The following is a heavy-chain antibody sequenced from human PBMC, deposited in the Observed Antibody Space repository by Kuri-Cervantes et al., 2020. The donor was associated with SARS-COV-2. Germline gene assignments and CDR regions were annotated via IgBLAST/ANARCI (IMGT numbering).Heavy chain of an antibody. CDR1: GGSISSSSYY. CDR3: TRAGYDNSGYYYSFDF. Sequence: SETLSLTCTVSGGSISSSSYYWGWIRQPPGKGLEWIGYVYSSGSTNYSPSLKSRVTMSVDTSKNQFSLKLTSVTAADTAVYYCTRAGYDNSGYYYSFDFWGQGTLVTVSS. V-gene: IGHV4-61*05. D-gene: IGHD3-22*01. CDR2: VYSSGST. J-gene: IGHJ4*02.